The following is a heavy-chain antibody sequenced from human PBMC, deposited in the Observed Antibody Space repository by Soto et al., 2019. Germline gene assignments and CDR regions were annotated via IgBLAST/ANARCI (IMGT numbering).Heavy chain of an antibody. J-gene: IGHJ4*01. D-gene: IGHD1-26*01. CDR1: GDSVSSNSAG. CDR3: ARGEQYSGRIFDY. CDR2: TYYRSKWYY. V-gene: IGHV6-1*01. Sequence: PSQTLSLICAITGDSVSSNSAGWSWVRQSPSRGLEWLGRTYYRSKWYYEYAVSVRGRISINPDTSKNQYSLQLNSVTPEDTAVYFCARGEQYSGRIFDYWGQGTLVTV.